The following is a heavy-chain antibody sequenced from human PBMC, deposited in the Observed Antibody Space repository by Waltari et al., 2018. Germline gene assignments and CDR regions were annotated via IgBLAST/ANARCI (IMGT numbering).Heavy chain of an antibody. D-gene: IGHD2-15*01. CDR1: GYTFTSYY. V-gene: IGHV1-46*01. Sequence: QVQLVQSGAEVKKPGASVKVSCKASGYTFTSYYMHWVRQAPGQGLEWMGIIHPSGGSTSYAQKFQGRVTMTRDTSTSTVYMELSSLRSEDTAVYYCARDQGDIVVVVAASVGMDVWGKGTTVTVSS. CDR3: ARDQGDIVVVVAASVGMDV. J-gene: IGHJ6*03. CDR2: IHPSGGST.